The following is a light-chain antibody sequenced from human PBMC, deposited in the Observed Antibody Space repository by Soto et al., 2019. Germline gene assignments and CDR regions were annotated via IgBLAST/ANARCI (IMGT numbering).Light chain of an antibody. CDR2: AAS. V-gene: IGKV1-39*01. CDR1: QSISTY. Sequence: DIQMTQSPSSLSASVGDRVSITCRASQSISTYLNWYQQKPGKVPRLLIYAASSLQSGVPSRFSGSGSGTDFTLTISSLQPEDFATYYCQQSYIAPLTFGQGTKVEIK. J-gene: IGKJ1*01. CDR3: QQSYIAPLT.